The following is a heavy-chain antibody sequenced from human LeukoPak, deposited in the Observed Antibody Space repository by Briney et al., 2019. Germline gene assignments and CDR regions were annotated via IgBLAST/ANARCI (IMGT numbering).Heavy chain of an antibody. D-gene: IGHD2-15*01. J-gene: IGHJ6*04. Sequence: SETLSLTCTVSGGSFSSYYWSWIRQPPGKGLEWIGYIYYSGSTNYNPSLTSRVTISVDTSKNQFSLKLSSVTAADTAVYYCARVHCSGGSCYSLDYYYYYGMDVWGKGTTVTVSS. CDR2: IYYSGST. CDR1: GGSFSSYY. V-gene: IGHV4-59*01. CDR3: ARVHCSGGSCYSLDYYYYYGMDV.